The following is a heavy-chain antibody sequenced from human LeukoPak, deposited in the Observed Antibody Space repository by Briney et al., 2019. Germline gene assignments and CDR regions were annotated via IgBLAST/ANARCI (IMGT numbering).Heavy chain of an antibody. CDR2: IWYDGSNK. J-gene: IGHJ3*02. Sequence: GGSLRHSCAASGFTFSSYGMHWVRQAPAKGLEWVAVIWYDGSNKYYAGSVKGRFTISRDKSKNTLYLQMNDLRAEDTAVYYCAREPYSSGWLNKPDALDIWGQGTMVTVSS. CDR1: GFTFSSYG. CDR3: AREPYSSGWLNKPDALDI. D-gene: IGHD6-19*01. V-gene: IGHV3-33*01.